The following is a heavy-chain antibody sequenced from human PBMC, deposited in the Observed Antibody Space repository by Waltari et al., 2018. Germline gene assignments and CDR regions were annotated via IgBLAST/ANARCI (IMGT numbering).Heavy chain of an antibody. V-gene: IGHV1-69*12. D-gene: IGHD2-15*01. Sequence: QVQLVQSGAEVKKPGSSVKVSCKASGGTFSSYAISWVRQAPGQGLWWMGGTIPSVGTANYAKKFQGRVTIAADESTSAAYMELSSLRSEDTAVYYCARGRIESSGAHFDYWGQGTLVTVSS. CDR2: TIPSVGTA. CDR1: GGTFSSYA. J-gene: IGHJ4*02. CDR3: ARGRIESSGAHFDY.